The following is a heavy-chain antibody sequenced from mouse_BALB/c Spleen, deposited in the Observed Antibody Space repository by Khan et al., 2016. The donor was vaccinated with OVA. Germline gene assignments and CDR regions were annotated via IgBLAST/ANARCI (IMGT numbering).Heavy chain of an antibody. V-gene: IGHV2-6*02. CDR3: ARWFDGYSSLYAMDY. CDR1: GFSLTNYG. CDR2: IWSDGST. Sequence: QVQLKESGPGLVAPSQSLSITCTVSGFSLTNYGVHWVRQPPGKGLEWLVVIWSDGSTNYNSVLKSRLSISKDNSKSPVFLKMNSLQTDDTAIYYCARWFDGYSSLYAMDYWGQGTSVTVSS. J-gene: IGHJ4*01. D-gene: IGHD2-3*01.